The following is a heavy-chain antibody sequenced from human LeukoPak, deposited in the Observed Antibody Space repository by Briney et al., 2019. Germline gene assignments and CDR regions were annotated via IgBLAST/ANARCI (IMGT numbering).Heavy chain of an antibody. CDR3: ARDPSFDILTGYDY. J-gene: IGHJ4*02. CDR2: ISAYNGNT. V-gene: IGHV1-18*01. Sequence: GASVKVSCKASGYTFTSYGISWVRQAPGQGLEWMGWISAYNGNTNYAQKLQGRVTMTTDTSTSTAYMELRSLRAEDTAVYYCARDPSFDILTGYDYWGQGTLVTVSS. CDR1: GYTFTSYG. D-gene: IGHD3-9*01.